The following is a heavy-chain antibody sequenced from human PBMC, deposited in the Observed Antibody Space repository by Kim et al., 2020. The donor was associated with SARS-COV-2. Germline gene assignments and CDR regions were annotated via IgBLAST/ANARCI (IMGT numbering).Heavy chain of an antibody. CDR2: ISGSGGST. J-gene: IGHJ4*02. CDR1: GFTFSNYV. CDR3: AKDPYYDFWSGYYLDY. V-gene: IGHV3-23*01. D-gene: IGHD3-3*01. Sequence: GGSLRLSCAASGFTFSNYVMSWVRQAPGKGLEWVSAISGSGGSTYYADSMKGRFTISRDNSKNTLYLQMNSLRAEDTAVYYCAKDPYYDFWSGYYLDYWGQGTLVTVSS.